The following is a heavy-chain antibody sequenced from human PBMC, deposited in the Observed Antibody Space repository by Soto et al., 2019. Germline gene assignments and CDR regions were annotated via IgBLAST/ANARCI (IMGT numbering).Heavy chain of an antibody. CDR3: ARDEYYDSNNWFDT. D-gene: IGHD3-22*01. Sequence: SETLSLTCTVSGGSIKNYYWSWIRQPAGKGLEWIGRTYSTGSTNYNASLKSRVTMSVDTSNNQFSLRLRSVTAADTAVYYCARDEYYDSNNWFDTWGQGTLVTVSS. CDR2: TYSTGST. V-gene: IGHV4-4*07. CDR1: GGSIKNYY. J-gene: IGHJ5*02.